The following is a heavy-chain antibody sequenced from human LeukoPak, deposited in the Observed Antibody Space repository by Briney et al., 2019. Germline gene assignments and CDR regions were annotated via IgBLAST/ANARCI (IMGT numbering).Heavy chain of an antibody. Sequence: ASVKVSCKASGYTFTGYYMHWVRQAPGQGLEWMGWINPNSGGTNYAQKFQGRVTMTRDTSISTAYMELSRLRSDDTAVYYCARDGCSSTSCYAGYGDYWGQGTLVTVSS. CDR1: GYTFTGYY. CDR3: ARDGCSSTSCYAGYGDY. CDR2: INPNSGGT. V-gene: IGHV1-2*02. D-gene: IGHD2-2*01. J-gene: IGHJ4*02.